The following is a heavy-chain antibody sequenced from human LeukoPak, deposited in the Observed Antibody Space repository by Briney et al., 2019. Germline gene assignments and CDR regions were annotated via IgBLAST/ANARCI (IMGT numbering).Heavy chain of an antibody. CDR2: ISSSSSTI. V-gene: IGHV3-48*01. CDR3: ARDLGHWFDP. J-gene: IGHJ5*02. Sequence: GGSLRLSCAASGFTFSSYSMNWVRQAPGKGLEWVSYISSSSSTIYYADSVKGRFTISRDNSKNTLYLQMNSLRAEDTAVYYCARDLGHWFDPWGQGTLVTVSS. CDR1: GFTFSSYS.